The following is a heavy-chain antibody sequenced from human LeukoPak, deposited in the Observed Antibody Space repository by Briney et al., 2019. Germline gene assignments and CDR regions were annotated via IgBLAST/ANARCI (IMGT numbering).Heavy chain of an antibody. J-gene: IGHJ4*02. CDR2: ISSSGDNT. D-gene: IGHD2-15*01. V-gene: IGHV3-23*01. Sequence: GGSLRLSCAASGFTFSRSAMAWVRQAPGKGLDYISAISSSGDNTYYADSVKGRFTISRDNSKNTMYLQMNFLGAGDTAVYYCAKGQSSGSGQYFFGNWGQGALVSVSS. CDR3: AKGQSSGSGQYFFGN. CDR1: GFTFSRSA.